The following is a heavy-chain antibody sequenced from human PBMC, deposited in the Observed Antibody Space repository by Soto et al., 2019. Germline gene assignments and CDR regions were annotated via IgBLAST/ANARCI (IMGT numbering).Heavy chain of an antibody. V-gene: IGHV3-23*01. CDR2: VSSSGGST. D-gene: IGHD6-13*01. J-gene: IGHJ4*02. CDR3: AKYSTSWRGGQFDY. Sequence: EVQLLESGGGLVQTGASLRLSCAASGFTFSSYAMSCVRQAPGKGLEWVLAVSSSGGSTYYADSVKGRFTISRDNSKHKLYLQINSLRDGDTAVYYCAKYSTSWRGGQFDYWGQGNLFTVSS. CDR1: GFTFSSYA.